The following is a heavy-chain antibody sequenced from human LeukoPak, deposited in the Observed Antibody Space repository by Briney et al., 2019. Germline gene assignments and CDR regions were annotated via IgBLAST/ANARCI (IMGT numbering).Heavy chain of an antibody. Sequence: GGSLRLSCAASGFTFSSYGMSWVRQAPGKGLEWVSAISGSGGSTYYADSVKGRFTISRDNSKNTLYVQMNSLRAEDTAVYYCARDRAYCGGDCLFEGLFDYWGQGTLVTVSS. CDR3: ARDRAYCGGDCLFEGLFDY. CDR1: GFTFSSYG. D-gene: IGHD2-21*02. CDR2: ISGSGGST. J-gene: IGHJ4*02. V-gene: IGHV3-23*01.